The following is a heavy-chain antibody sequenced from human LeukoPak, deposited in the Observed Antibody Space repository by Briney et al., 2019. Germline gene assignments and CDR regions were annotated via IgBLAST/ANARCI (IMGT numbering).Heavy chain of an antibody. Sequence: PGGSLRLSCAASGFTFDDYAMHWVRQAPGKGLEWVSGISWNSGSICYADSVKGRFTISRDNAKNSLYLQMNSLRAEDTALYYCAKDIGPNYDSSGYCMYYWGQGTLVTVSS. D-gene: IGHD3-22*01. V-gene: IGHV3-9*01. J-gene: IGHJ4*02. CDR3: AKDIGPNYDSSGYCMYY. CDR1: GFTFDDYA. CDR2: ISWNSGSI.